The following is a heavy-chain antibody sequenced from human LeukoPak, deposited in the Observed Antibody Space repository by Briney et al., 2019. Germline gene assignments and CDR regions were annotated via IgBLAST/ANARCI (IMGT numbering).Heavy chain of an antibody. CDR2: IYYSGST. CDR3: ARQRPVAARPDY. V-gene: IGHV4-39*01. D-gene: IGHD6-6*01. CDR1: GGSISSSSYY. J-gene: IGHJ4*02. Sequence: PETLSLTCTVSGGSISSSSYYWGWIRQPPGKGLEWIGSIYYSGSTYYNPSLKSRVTISVDTSKNQFSLKLSSVTAADTAVYYCARQRPVAARPDYWGQGTLVTVSS.